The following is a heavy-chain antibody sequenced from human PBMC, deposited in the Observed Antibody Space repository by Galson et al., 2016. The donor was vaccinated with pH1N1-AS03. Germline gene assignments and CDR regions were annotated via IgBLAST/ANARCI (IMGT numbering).Heavy chain of an antibody. Sequence: QSGAEVKKPGESLKISCKTSGSIFTSYWVAWVRHMPGKGLEWTGIIYPGDSDTRYSPSFQGQVTISADRSINTAYLQWSSLMASDTAIYYCARQVRDGYNDYFDYWGQGILVTVSS. CDR1: GSIFTSYW. CDR3: ARQVRDGYNDYFDY. D-gene: IGHD5-24*01. V-gene: IGHV5-51*01. CDR2: IYPGDSDT. J-gene: IGHJ4*02.